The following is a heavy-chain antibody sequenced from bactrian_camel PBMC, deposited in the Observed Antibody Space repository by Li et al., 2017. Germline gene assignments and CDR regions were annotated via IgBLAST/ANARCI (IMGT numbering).Heavy chain of an antibody. CDR2: INNGGSST. CDR3: AADSSSWYHYYY. D-gene: IGHD6*01. V-gene: IGHV3S40*01. CDR1: EFSFSAYV. J-gene: IGHJ4*01. Sequence: DVQLVESGGGLVQPGGSLRLSCAASEFSFSAYVMTWVRQAPGKGLEWVSAINNGGSSTYYADSVRGRFTIPKDVAKNTLYLQMNSLKSDDTAMYFCAADSSSWYHYYYWGRGTQVTVS.